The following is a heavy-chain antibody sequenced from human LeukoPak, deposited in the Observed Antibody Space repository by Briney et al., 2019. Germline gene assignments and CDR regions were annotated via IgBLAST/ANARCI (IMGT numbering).Heavy chain of an antibody. CDR3: GRGRGYSTVVY. J-gene: IGHJ4*02. V-gene: IGHV3-7*01. Sequence: GGSLRLSCAGSGLPFCNFWMAWVRQAPGKGLEWVANMKEDGGEINYVDSVKGRFTISRDNAKNSLDLQMNSLRVDDTAVYYCGRGRGYSTVVYWGQGTLVIVSS. D-gene: IGHD4-23*01. CDR1: GLPFCNFW. CDR2: MKEDGGEI.